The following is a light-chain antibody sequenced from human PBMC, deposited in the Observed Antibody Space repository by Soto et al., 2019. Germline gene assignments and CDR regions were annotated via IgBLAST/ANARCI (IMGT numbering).Light chain of an antibody. J-gene: IGLJ3*02. V-gene: IGLV6-57*01. CDR1: SGSIASIY. CDR2: EDN. CDR3: QSYDATNQV. Sequence: NFMLTQPHSVSESPGKTVIISCTRSSGSIASIYVQWYQQRPGSSPTTVIYEDNQRPSGVPGRFSGSIDSSSNSASLTISGLETEDEADYFCQSYDATNQVFGGGTKLTVL.